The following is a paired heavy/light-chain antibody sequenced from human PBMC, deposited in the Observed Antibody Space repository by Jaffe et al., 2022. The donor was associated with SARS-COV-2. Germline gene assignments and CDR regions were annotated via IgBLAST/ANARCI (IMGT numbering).Heavy chain of an antibody. CDR2: ISYDGSDK. J-gene: IGHJ4*02. D-gene: IGHD1-1*01. Sequence: QVQLVESGGGVVQPGRSLRLSCAASRFTFSSYAMHWVRQAPGKGLEWVAVISYDGSDKYYLDSVKGRFTISRDNSKNTLYLQMNSLRLEDTAVYYCASSNNWNDVFDYWGQGTLVTVSS. V-gene: IGHV3-30*04. CDR1: RFTFSSYA. CDR3: ASSNNWNDVFDY.
Light chain of an antibody. CDR2: VAS. V-gene: IGKV1-12*01. Sequence: DIQMTQSPSSVSASVGDRVTITCRASQGISSWLAWYQQKPGKAPKLLIYVASTLQSGVPSRFSGSGSGTDFTLTISSLQPEDFATYFCQQTNSFPITFGQGTRLEIK. CDR1: QGISSW. CDR3: QQTNSFPIT. J-gene: IGKJ5*01.